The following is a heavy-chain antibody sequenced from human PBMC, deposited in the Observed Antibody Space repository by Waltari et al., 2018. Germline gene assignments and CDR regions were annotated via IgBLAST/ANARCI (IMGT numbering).Heavy chain of an antibody. D-gene: IGHD6-13*01. Sequence: QVQLVESGGGVVQPGRSLRLSCAASGFTFSSYGMHWVRQAPGQGLEWVAVIWYDGSNKYYADSVKGRFTISRDNSKNTLYLQMNSLRAEDTAVYYCARDKTAAGTTFWFDPWGQGTLVTVSS. CDR3: ARDKTAAGTTFWFDP. V-gene: IGHV3-33*01. CDR2: IWYDGSNK. J-gene: IGHJ5*02. CDR1: GFTFSSYG.